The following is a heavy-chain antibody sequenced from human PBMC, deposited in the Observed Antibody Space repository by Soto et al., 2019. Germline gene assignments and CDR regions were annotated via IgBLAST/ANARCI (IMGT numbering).Heavy chain of an antibody. D-gene: IGHD3-3*01. J-gene: IGHJ4*02. Sequence: QITLNESGPTQVKPRQTLTLTCTFSGFSLTTSGVGVGWIRQSPGKAPEWLALIYWDDDKRYSPSLKSRLTVTKDPSPSKVVLTMPDSDPADTATYYCAHRVLRTVFGLVTPTAIYFTFWAQGTPVAVSS. CDR2: IYWDDDK. CDR1: GFSLTTSGVG. CDR3: AHRVLRTVFGLVTPTAIYFTF. V-gene: IGHV2-5*02.